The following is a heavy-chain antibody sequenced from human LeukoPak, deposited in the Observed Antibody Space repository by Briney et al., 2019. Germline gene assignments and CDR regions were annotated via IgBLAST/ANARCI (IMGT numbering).Heavy chain of an antibody. CDR1: GFTFSDYY. CDR2: IYYSGST. CDR3: ARHAQVLEMATIINWFDP. V-gene: IGHV4-39*01. Sequence: LRLSCAASGFTFSDYYMTWIRQAPGKGLEWIGSIYYSGSTYYNPSLKSRVTISVDTSKNQFSLKLSSVTAADTAVYYCARHAQVLEMATIINWFDPWGQGTLVTVSS. J-gene: IGHJ5*02. D-gene: IGHD5-24*01.